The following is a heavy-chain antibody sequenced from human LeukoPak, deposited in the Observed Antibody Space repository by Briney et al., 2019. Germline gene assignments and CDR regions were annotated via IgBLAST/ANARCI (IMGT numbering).Heavy chain of an antibody. CDR1: GGSISSGGYS. CDR2: IYYSGST. V-gene: IGHV4-30-4*07. CDR3: ARDLSDNWFDP. J-gene: IGHJ5*02. D-gene: IGHD3-16*02. Sequence: TSETLSLTCAVSGGSISSGGYSWSWIRQPPGKGLEWIGYIYYSGSTYYNPSLKSRVTISVDTSKNQFSLKLSSVTAADTAVYYCARDLSDNWFDPWGQGTLVTVSS.